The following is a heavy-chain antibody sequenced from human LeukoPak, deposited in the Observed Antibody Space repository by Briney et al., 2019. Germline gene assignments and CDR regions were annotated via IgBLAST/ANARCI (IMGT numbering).Heavy chain of an antibody. CDR3: ARGNTLCSGGSCSTNIDY. V-gene: IGHV4-4*07. Sequence: PSETLSLTCTVSGGPISPYYWSWIRQPAGKGLEWIGRIYTSGSTNYNPSLKSRVTMSVDTSKNQFSLKLSSVTAADTAVYYCARGNTLCSGGSCSTNIDYWGQGTLVTVSS. D-gene: IGHD2-15*01. CDR2: IYTSGST. CDR1: GGPISPYY. J-gene: IGHJ4*02.